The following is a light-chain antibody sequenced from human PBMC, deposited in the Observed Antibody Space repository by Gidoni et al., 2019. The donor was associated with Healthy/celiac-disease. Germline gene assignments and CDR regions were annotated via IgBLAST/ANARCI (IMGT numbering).Light chain of an antibody. J-gene: IGLJ3*02. V-gene: IGLV1-47*01. CDR2: RNN. CDR1: SSNIGSNY. Sequence: QSVLTQPPSASGTAGQRVTISWSGSSSNIGSNYVYWYQQLPGTAPKLLIYRNNQRPSGVPDRFSGSKSGTSASLAISVLRSEDEADYYCAAWDDSLSGWVFGGGTKLTVL. CDR3: AAWDDSLSGWV.